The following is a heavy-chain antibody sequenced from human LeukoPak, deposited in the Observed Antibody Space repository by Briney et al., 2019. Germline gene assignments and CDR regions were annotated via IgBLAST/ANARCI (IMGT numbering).Heavy chain of an antibody. Sequence: GESLKISCKGSGYSFSSNWIAWVRQMPGKGLEWMGIIYPGDSDTRYSPSFQGQVTFSVDKSINTAYLQWSSLKASDTAIYYCARRLTVTTSLGWFDSGAREPWSPSPQ. V-gene: IGHV5-51*01. CDR2: IYPGDSDT. D-gene: IGHD4-17*01. J-gene: IGHJ5*01. CDR3: ARRLTVTTSLGWFDS. CDR1: GYSFSSNW.